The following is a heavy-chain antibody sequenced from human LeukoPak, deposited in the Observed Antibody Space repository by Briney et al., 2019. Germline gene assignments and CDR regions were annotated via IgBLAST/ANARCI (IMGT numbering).Heavy chain of an antibody. J-gene: IGHJ5*02. CDR2: IYHSGST. V-gene: IGHV4-39*07. CDR1: GGSISTSNYY. CDR3: ARAIAAELNWFDP. Sequence: SETLSLTCTVSGGSISTSNYYWGWIRQPPGKGLEWIGSIYHSGSTYYNPSLKSRVTISVDTSKNQFSLKLSSVTAADTAVYYCARAIAAELNWFDPWGQGTLVTVSS. D-gene: IGHD6-13*01.